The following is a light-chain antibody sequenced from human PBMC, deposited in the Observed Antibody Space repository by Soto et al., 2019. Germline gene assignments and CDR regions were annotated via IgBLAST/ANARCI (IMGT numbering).Light chain of an antibody. J-gene: IGLJ1*01. CDR1: SSDVGSYNR. CDR3: SLYTSSSTFV. V-gene: IGLV2-18*01. CDR2: EVS. Sequence: QSALTQPPSVSGSPGQSVTISCTGTSSDVGSYNRVSWYQQPPGTAPKLMIYEVSNRPSGVPDRFSGSKSGNTASLTNSGLQAEDEADYYCSLYTSSSTFVFGTGTKVTVL.